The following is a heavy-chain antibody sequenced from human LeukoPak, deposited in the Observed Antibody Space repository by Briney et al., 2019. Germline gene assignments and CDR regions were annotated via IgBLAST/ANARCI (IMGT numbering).Heavy chain of an antibody. CDR1: GFTFSISS. J-gene: IGHJ4*02. CDR3: AKDFQGIVGATQIDF. CDR2: ISSSSSSI. D-gene: IGHD1-26*01. Sequence: PGGSLRLSCVASGFTFSISSMSWVRQAPGKGLEWVSYISSSSSSIYDADSVRGRFTISRDNAKNSLYLQMNSLRTEDTAFYYCAKDFQGIVGATQIDFWGQGTLVTVSS. V-gene: IGHV3-48*04.